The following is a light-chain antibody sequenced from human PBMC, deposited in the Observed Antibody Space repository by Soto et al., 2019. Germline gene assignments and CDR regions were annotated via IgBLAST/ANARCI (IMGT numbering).Light chain of an antibody. Sequence: QSVLTQPPSASGTPGQRVTISCSTGSSNIGTNAVNWYQHLPGTAPKLLIYNNNQRPSGVPDRFSGSKSGTSASLAISGLQSEDEADYYCAAWDDTLNGYVFGTGTKLTVL. CDR1: SSNIGTNA. CDR3: AAWDDTLNGYV. V-gene: IGLV1-44*01. CDR2: NNN. J-gene: IGLJ1*01.